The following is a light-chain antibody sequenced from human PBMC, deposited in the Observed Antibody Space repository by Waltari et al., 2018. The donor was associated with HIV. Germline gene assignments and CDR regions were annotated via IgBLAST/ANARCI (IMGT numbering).Light chain of an antibody. CDR2: DAS. Sequence: EIVLTQPPGTLSLSPGERATLSCRASQTVSANYLAWYQQKPGQAPRPLIYDASTRATGIPDRFTGSGSGTDFTLTISRLEPEDFALYYCQQYGSSPRTFGQGTKVEVK. J-gene: IGKJ1*01. CDR3: QQYGSSPRT. V-gene: IGKV3-20*01. CDR1: QTVSANY.